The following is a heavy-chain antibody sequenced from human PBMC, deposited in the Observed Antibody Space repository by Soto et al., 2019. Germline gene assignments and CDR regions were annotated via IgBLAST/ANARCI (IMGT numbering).Heavy chain of an antibody. V-gene: IGHV4-31*03. Sequence: SETLSLTCKVSGGSITSGGYYWSWIRQHPVKGLEWIGYTYYTGITYYNPSLKGRVTISLDTYGSHFSLSLTSVTAADTAIYYCVGGGSSRSGNNWFERRGRGTLVVVSS. D-gene: IGHD6-6*01. CDR1: GGSITSGGYY. CDR2: TYYTGIT. J-gene: IGHJ5*02. CDR3: VGGGSSRSGNNWFER.